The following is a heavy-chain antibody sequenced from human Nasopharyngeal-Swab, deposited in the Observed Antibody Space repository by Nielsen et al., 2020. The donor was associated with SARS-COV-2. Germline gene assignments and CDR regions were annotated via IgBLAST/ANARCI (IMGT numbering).Heavy chain of an antibody. CDR2: IKSKTDGGTT. Sequence: VRQAPGKGLEWVGHIKSKTDGGTTDYAAPVKGRFTISRDDSKNTLYLQMNSLKTEDTAVYYCTTDLMVRGVFPLLYYYYGMDVWGQGTTVTVSS. V-gene: IGHV3-15*01. J-gene: IGHJ6*02. D-gene: IGHD3-10*01. CDR3: TTDLMVRGVFPLLYYYYGMDV.